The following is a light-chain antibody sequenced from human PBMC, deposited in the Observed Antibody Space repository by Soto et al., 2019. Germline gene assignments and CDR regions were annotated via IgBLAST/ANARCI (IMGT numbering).Light chain of an antibody. CDR1: QSIRTN. V-gene: IGKV3D-15*01. CDR2: DAS. J-gene: IGKJ5*01. Sequence: EVVMTQSPATLSASPGERATLSCRASQSIRTNLAWYQHKPGQPPRLLIYDASTRATGIPARFSGSGFGTDFTLTISKVEPEDFAVYYCQQYGTPRSVTFGQGTRLEIK. CDR3: QQYGTPRSVT.